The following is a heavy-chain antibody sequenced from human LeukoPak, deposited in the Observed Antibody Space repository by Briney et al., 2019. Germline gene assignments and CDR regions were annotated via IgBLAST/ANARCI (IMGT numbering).Heavy chain of an antibody. Sequence: SVKVSCKASGGTISSYAISWVRQARGQGLEWMGGIIPIFGTANYAQKFQGRVTITADESTSTAYMELSSLRSEDTAVYYCARDRIAAAGTRVGWFDPWGQGTLVTVSS. CDR3: ARDRIAAAGTRVGWFDP. CDR1: GGTISSYA. V-gene: IGHV1-69*01. CDR2: IIPIFGTA. J-gene: IGHJ5*02. D-gene: IGHD6-13*01.